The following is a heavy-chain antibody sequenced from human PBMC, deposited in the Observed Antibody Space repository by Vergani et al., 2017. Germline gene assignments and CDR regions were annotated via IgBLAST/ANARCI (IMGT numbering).Heavy chain of an antibody. J-gene: IGHJ4*02. CDR1: GDSISTSSYA. D-gene: IGHD2-21*01. Sequence: QMQLQESGPGLVKPSETLSLSCTVSGDSISTSSYAWGWIRQPPGKTLEWIGTVFYGGRTSYNPSLKSRVTLSLDTSKKQISLHLTSATAADTAVYYCARHISVVRPSSMTAFDYWGQGTLVTVSS. CDR3: ARHISVVRPSSMTAFDY. CDR2: VFYGGRT. V-gene: IGHV4-39*01.